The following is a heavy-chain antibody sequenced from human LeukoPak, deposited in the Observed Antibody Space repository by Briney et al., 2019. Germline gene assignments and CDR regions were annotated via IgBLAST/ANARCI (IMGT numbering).Heavy chain of an antibody. CDR1: GYSFTSYW. CDR2: IYPGDSDT. CDR3: ARLFAQLDSSGYYYVGPLDY. J-gene: IGHJ4*02. V-gene: IGHV5-51*01. D-gene: IGHD3-22*01. Sequence: GESLKISCKGSGYSFTSYWIGWVRQMPGKGLEWMGIIYPGDSDTRYSPSFQGQVTISADKSISTAYLQWSSLKASDTAMYYCARLFAQLDSSGYYYVGPLDYWGQGTLVTVSS.